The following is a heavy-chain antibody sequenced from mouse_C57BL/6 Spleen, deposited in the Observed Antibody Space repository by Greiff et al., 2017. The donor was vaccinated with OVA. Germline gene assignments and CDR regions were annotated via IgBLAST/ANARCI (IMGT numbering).Heavy chain of an antibody. CDR3: ARRSPGLRRAWFAY. CDR1: GYTFTDYY. Sequence: EVQLQQSGPELVKPGASVKISCKASGYTFTDYYMNWVKQSHGKSLEWIGDINPNNGGTSYNQKFKGKATLTVDKSSSTAYMELRSLTSEDSAVYYCARRSPGLRRAWFAYWGQGTLVTVSA. V-gene: IGHV1-26*01. CDR2: INPNNGGT. J-gene: IGHJ3*01.